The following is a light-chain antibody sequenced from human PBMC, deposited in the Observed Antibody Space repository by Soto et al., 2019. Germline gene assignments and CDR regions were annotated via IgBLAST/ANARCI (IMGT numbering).Light chain of an antibody. CDR3: QQSYSTPQNT. V-gene: IGKV1-39*01. CDR2: AAS. CDR1: QSIGYY. Sequence: DIQMTQPPSSLSASVGDRVTITCRASQSIGYYLNWYQQKPATAPKLLIYAASSLQSGVPSRFSGSGSGTDFTLTISSLQPEDFATYYCQQSYSTPQNTFGQGTKLEIK. J-gene: IGKJ2*01.